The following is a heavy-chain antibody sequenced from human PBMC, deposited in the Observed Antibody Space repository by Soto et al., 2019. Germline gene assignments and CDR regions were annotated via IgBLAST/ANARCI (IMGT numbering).Heavy chain of an antibody. CDR1: GFTFSSYA. CDR3: AKDQDYYDSSGYSYSV. CDR2: ISGSGGST. V-gene: IGHV3-23*01. D-gene: IGHD3-22*01. Sequence: ESGGGLVQPGGSLRLSCAASGFTFSSYAMSWVRQAPGKGLEWVSAISGSGGSTYYADSVKGRFTISRDNSKNTLYLQMNSLRAEDTAVYYCAKDQDYYDSSGYSYSVWGQGTLVTVSS. J-gene: IGHJ4*02.